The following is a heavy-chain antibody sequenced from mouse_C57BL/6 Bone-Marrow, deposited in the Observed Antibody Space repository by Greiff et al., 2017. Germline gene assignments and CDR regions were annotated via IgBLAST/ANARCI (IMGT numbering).Heavy chain of an antibody. CDR3: ARPFFYCAMDY. V-gene: IGHV5-12*01. J-gene: IGHJ4*01. CDR2: ISNGGGST. Sequence: EVMLVESGGGLVQPGGSLTLSCAASGFTFSDYYMYWVRQTPEKRLEWVAYISNGGGSTYYPDTVKGRFTISRDNAKNTLYLQMSRLKSEDTAMYYCARPFFYCAMDYGGQGTSVTVSA. CDR1: GFTFSDYY.